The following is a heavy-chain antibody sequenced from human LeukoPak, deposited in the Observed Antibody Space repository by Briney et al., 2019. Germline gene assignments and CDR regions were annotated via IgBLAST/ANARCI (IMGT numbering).Heavy chain of an antibody. D-gene: IGHD3-10*02. CDR3: AELGITMIGGV. J-gene: IGHJ6*04. Sequence: PGGSQRLSCGASGFTFSKHGMNWVRQAPGKGLEWVSYISSSGSTIYYADSVKGRFTISRDNAKNSLYLQMNSLRAEDTAVYYCAELGITMIGGVWGKGTTVTISS. CDR1: GFTFSKHG. CDR2: ISSSGSTI. V-gene: IGHV3-48*03.